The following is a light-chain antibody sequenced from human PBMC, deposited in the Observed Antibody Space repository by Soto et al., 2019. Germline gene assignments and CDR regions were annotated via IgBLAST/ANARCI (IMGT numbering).Light chain of an antibody. V-gene: IGKV3-11*01. CDR1: QSVSSY. CDR2: DAS. CDR3: HQGSNWPTKK. Sequence: EIVLTQSPATLSLSPGERATLSCRASQSVSSYLAWYQQKPGQAPRLLIYDASNRATGIPARFSGSGSGTDFTLTISSLEPEDFAVYYGHQGSNWPTKKFGKGNKVEIK. J-gene: IGKJ1*01.